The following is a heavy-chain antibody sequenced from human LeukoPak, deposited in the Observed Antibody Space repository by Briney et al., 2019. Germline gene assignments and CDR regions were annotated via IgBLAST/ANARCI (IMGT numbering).Heavy chain of an antibody. D-gene: IGHD2/OR15-2a*01. CDR3: ATWAFYHNLDV. CDR1: GFTIGPYA. Sequence: GGALRLSCAASGFTIGPYAMYWVRQGPGRGLEWVSVIKADGSGTFYADSMRGRFTTSRDNSKNSLYLQMNSLTSEDTALYYCATWAFYHNLDVWGQGTTVIVSS. J-gene: IGHJ6*02. CDR2: IKADGSGT. V-gene: IGHV3-43*02.